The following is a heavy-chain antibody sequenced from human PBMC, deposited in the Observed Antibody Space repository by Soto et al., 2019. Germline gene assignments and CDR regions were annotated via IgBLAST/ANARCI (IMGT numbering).Heavy chain of an antibody. CDR3: ARSGITAVGTRSDFDY. V-gene: IGHV4-30-4*01. J-gene: IGHJ4*02. CDR2: IYCSGST. D-gene: IGHD6-13*01. Sequence: TPSLGCTFCGCRICIGDYYGTWLPQPPVTGLEGSGYIYCSGSTYDNPSLKSRVTRSVDTSKNQFSLKLSSVTAADTAVYYCARSGITAVGTRSDFDYWRQGTLVT. CDR1: GCRICIGDYY.